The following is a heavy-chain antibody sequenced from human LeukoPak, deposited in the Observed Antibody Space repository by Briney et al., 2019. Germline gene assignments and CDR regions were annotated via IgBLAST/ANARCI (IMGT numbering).Heavy chain of an antibody. CDR1: GVSFSGYY. CDR3: ARVEAAAGTVDY. V-gene: IGHV4-34*01. D-gene: IGHD6-13*01. CDR2: INHSGST. J-gene: IGHJ4*02. Sequence: PSETLSLTCAVYGVSFSGYYWSWIRQPPGKGLEWIGEINHSGSTNYNPSLKSRVTISVDTSKNQFSLKLSSVTAADTAVYYCARVEAAAGTVDYWGQGTLVTVSS.